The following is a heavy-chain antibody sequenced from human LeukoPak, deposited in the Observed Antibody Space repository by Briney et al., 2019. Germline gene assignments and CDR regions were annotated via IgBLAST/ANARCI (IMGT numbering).Heavy chain of an antibody. J-gene: IGHJ6*02. CDR3: AKVDSSSWYGPYYGMDV. Sequence: GRSLRLSCAASGFTFSSYGMHWVRQAPGKGLEWVAVISYDGSNKYYADSVKGRFTISRDNSKNTLYLQMNSLRAEDTAVYYCAKVDSSSWYGPYYGMDVWGQGTTATVSS. CDR1: GFTFSSYG. CDR2: ISYDGSNK. V-gene: IGHV3-30*18. D-gene: IGHD6-13*01.